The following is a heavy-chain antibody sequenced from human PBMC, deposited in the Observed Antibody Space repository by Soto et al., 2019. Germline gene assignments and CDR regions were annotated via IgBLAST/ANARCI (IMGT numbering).Heavy chain of an antibody. Sequence: PGGSLRLSCVTYGLTFTDYWMSWVRQAPGKGLEWVANIKQDESEKNYLDSVKGRFTISRDNAKNSFYLQMNSLRAEDTAVYYCASDRFRGTYYLRGVTYFFEEWGQGAPVTVSS. CDR3: ASDRFRGTYYLRGVTYFFEE. J-gene: IGHJ4*02. V-gene: IGHV3-7*03. D-gene: IGHD1-26*01. CDR1: GLTFTDYW. CDR2: IKQDESEK.